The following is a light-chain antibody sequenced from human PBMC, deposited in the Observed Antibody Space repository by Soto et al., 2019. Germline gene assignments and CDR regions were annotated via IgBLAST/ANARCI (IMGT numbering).Light chain of an antibody. J-gene: IGKJ1*01. Sequence: DIQMTQSPSTLSGSVGDRVTITCRASQTISSWLAWYQQKPGKAPKLLIYKASTLKSGVPSRFSGSESGTEFTLTISSLQPDDFATYYCQHYNSYSEAFGQGTKADIK. CDR2: KAS. CDR3: QHYNSYSEA. CDR1: QTISSW. V-gene: IGKV1-5*03.